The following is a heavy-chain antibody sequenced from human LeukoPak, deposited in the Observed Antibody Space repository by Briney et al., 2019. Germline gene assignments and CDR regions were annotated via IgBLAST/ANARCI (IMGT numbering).Heavy chain of an antibody. CDR1: GGSFSGYC. D-gene: IGHD1-1*01. CDR3: ARGRSWNETFDY. CDR2: INHSGST. J-gene: IGHJ4*02. V-gene: IGHV4-34*01. Sequence: SETLSLTCAVYGGSFSGYCWSWIRQPPGKGLEWIGEINHSGSTNYNPSLKSRVTISVDTSKNQFSLKLSSVTAADTAVYYCARGRSWNETFDYWGQGTLVTVSS.